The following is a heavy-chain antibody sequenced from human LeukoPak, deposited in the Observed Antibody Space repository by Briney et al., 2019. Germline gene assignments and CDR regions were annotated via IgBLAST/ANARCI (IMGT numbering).Heavy chain of an antibody. CDR1: GGSISSGGYY. CDR2: IYYSGST. CDR3: ARAPPTYYYDSSGYSPFDY. V-gene: IGHV4-31*03. J-gene: IGHJ4*02. Sequence: SQTLSLTCTVSGGSISSGGYYWSWIRQHPGKGLEWIGYIYYSGSTYYNPSLKSRVTTSVDTSKNQSSLKLSSVTAADTAVYYCARAPPTYYYDSSGYSPFDYWGQGTLVTVSS. D-gene: IGHD3-22*01.